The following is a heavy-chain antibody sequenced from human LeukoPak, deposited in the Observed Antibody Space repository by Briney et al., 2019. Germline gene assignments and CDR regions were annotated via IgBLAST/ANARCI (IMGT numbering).Heavy chain of an antibody. J-gene: IGHJ6*03. Sequence: GGSLRLSCAASGFTFSSYSMNWVRQAPGKGLEWVSSISSSSSYIYYADSVKGRFTISRDNAKNSLYLQMNSLRAEDTAVYYCARVGYYYDSSGYTYYYYYYMDVWGKGTTVTVSS. CDR1: GFTFSSYS. CDR2: ISSSSSYI. CDR3: ARVGYYYDSSGYTYYYYYYMDV. D-gene: IGHD3-22*01. V-gene: IGHV3-21*01.